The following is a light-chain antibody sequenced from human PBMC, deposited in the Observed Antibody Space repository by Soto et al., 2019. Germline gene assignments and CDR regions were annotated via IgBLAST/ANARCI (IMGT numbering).Light chain of an antibody. CDR1: QDVTHY. J-gene: IGKJ1*01. Sequence: DIQMTQSPSSLSASIGDRVTITCQASQDVTHYLNWYQQKPGKAPRLLIYDVSTLESGVPSRFSGSGSGTLFALTISSLQPEDVATYSCQQDNQYVTFGQGTKVYLK. V-gene: IGKV1-33*01. CDR3: QQDNQYVT. CDR2: DVS.